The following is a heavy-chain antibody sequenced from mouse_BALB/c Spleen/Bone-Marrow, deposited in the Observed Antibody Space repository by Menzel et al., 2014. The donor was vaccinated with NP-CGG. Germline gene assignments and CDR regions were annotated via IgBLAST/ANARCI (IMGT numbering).Heavy chain of an antibody. CDR2: INPASSTI. Sequence: EVHLVESGGGLVQSGGSLKLSCAASGFDFSRYWMTWVRQAPGKGLEWIGEINPASSTINYTPSLKDKFIISRDNAKNTLYLQMSKVRSEDTALYYCAKNYYYGYVAYWGQGTLVTVSA. CDR3: AKNYYYGYVAY. D-gene: IGHD1-2*01. J-gene: IGHJ3*01. CDR1: GFDFSRYW. V-gene: IGHV4-1*02.